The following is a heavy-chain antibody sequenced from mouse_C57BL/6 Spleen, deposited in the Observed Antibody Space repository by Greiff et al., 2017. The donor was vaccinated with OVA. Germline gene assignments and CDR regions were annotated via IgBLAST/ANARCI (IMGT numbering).Heavy chain of an antibody. CDR3: ARHGYYYAMDY. Sequence: VMLVESGPGLVAPSQSLSITCTVSGFSLTGYGVHWVRQPPGQGLEWLGGIWSGGGRTYNSALKSSPSISKDTSKSQVFLKMNSLQTDDTAMYYCARHGYYYAMDYWGQGTSVTVSS. V-gene: IGHV2-6-1*01. CDR2: IWSGGGR. CDR1: GFSLTGYG. J-gene: IGHJ4*01.